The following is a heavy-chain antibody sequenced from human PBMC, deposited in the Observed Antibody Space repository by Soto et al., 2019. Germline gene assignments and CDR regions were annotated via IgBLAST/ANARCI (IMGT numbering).Heavy chain of an antibody. V-gene: IGHV3-23*01. CDR2: ISGSGAFT. CDR1: GFPFDNYA. D-gene: IGHD6-19*01. Sequence: PGGSLRLSCAASGFPFDNYAMTWVRQARGQGPEWVATISGSGAFTKYRDSVEGRFTISRDNSKNTLYLQMNSLRAEDTAVYYCAKESSGWYPWFDPWGQGTLVTVSS. J-gene: IGHJ5*02. CDR3: AKESSGWYPWFDP.